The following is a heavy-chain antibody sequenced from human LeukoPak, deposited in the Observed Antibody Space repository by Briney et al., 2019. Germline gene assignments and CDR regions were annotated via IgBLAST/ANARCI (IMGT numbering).Heavy chain of an antibody. CDR2: ISGDGGST. V-gene: IGHV3-43*02. J-gene: IGHJ5*02. D-gene: IGHD3-3*01. CDR1: GFIFDDYA. Sequence: GGSLRLSCAASGFIFDDYAMHWVRQAPGKGLEWVSLISGDGGSTYYADSVKGRFTISRDNSKNSLYLQMNSLRTEDTALYYCAKDPGNGYDFWSGYSDNWFDPWGQGTLVTVSS. CDR3: AKDPGNGYDFWSGYSDNWFDP.